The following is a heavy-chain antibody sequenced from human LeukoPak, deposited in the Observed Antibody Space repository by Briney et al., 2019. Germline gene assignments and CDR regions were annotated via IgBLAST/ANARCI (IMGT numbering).Heavy chain of an antibody. V-gene: IGHV3-30*18. CDR2: ISYDGSTK. Sequence: TGGSLRLSCAASGFTFSNYGMHWVRQAPGKGLEWVAAISYDGSTKYYADPVKGRFTSSRDNSKNTLYLQMNSLRPEDTAVYYCAKDSSVWVVGAIPFFDYWGQGTLVTVSS. CDR1: GFTFSNYG. J-gene: IGHJ4*02. CDR3: AKDSSVWVVGAIPFFDY. D-gene: IGHD1-26*01.